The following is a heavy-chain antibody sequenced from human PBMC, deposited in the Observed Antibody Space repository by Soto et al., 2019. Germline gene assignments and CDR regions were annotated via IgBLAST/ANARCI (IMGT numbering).Heavy chain of an antibody. Sequence: EVQLVESGGGLVQPGGSLKLSCAASGFTFSGSAMHCVRQASGKGLEWVGRIRSKANSYATEYAASVKGRFTISRYDSKNTAYLQMNSLKTEDTAVYYCTRALSSGLDYWGQGPLVNVSS. CDR2: IRSKANSYAT. CDR3: TRALSSGLDY. CDR1: GFTFSGSA. D-gene: IGHD6-19*01. J-gene: IGHJ4*02. V-gene: IGHV3-73*02.